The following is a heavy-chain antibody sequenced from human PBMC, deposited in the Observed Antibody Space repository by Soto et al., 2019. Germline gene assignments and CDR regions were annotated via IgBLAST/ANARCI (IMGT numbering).Heavy chain of an antibody. CDR2: INHSGST. V-gene: IGHV4-34*01. D-gene: IGHD6-6*01. J-gene: IGHJ4*02. CDR3: ARGGIAARPKFGY. CDR1: GGSFSGYY. Sequence: PSETLSLTCAVYGGSFSGYYWSWIRQPPGKGLEWIGEINHSGSTNYNPSLKSRVTISVDTSKNQFSLKLSSVTAADTAVYYCARGGIAARPKFGYWGQGTLVT.